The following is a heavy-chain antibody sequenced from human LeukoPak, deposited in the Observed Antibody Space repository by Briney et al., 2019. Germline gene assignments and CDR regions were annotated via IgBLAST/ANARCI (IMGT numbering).Heavy chain of an antibody. CDR2: ISSGSSFI. J-gene: IGHJ5*02. V-gene: IGHV3-21*01. CDR3: VRDQGGERWFDP. Sequence: GGSLRLSCVASGFTFGSYAMNWVRQAPGKGLEWVSSISSGSSFIYYADSVKGRFTIARDNAKNSLYLQINSLRPEDTAIYYCVRDQGGERWFDPWGQGTLVTVSS. D-gene: IGHD3-16*01. CDR1: GFTFGSYA.